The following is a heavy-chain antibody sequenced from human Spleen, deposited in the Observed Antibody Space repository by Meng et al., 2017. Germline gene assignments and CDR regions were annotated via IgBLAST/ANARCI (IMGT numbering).Heavy chain of an antibody. Sequence: SETLSLTCTVSGGSIINYYWSWIRQPPGKGLEWIGYIYFSGSSNYNPSLRSRVTISLDTSKNQFSLKMNSVTAADTAVYYCARLHGGNSVPWFDPWGQGTLVTVSS. CDR1: GGSIINYY. J-gene: IGHJ5*02. CDR3: ARLHGGNSVPWFDP. D-gene: IGHD4-23*01. V-gene: IGHV4-59*01. CDR2: IYFSGSS.